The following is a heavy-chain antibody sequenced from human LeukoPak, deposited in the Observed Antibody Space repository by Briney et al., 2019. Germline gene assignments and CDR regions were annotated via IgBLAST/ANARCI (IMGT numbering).Heavy chain of an antibody. Sequence: SETLSLTCTVSGGSISSSSYYWGWIRQPPGKGLEWIGSIYYSGSTYYNPSLKSRVTISVDTSKNQFSLKLSSVTAADTAVYYCAGQGIVGVTPNAFDIWGQGTMVTVSS. CDR3: AGQGIVGVTPNAFDI. CDR1: GGSISSSSYY. D-gene: IGHD1-26*01. CDR2: IYYSGST. V-gene: IGHV4-39*01. J-gene: IGHJ3*02.